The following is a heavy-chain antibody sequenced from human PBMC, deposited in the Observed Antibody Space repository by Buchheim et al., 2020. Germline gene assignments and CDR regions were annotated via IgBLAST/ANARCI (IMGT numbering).Heavy chain of an antibody. V-gene: IGHV3-23*01. J-gene: IGHJ6*02. D-gene: IGHD6-13*01. CDR1: GFTFSNYV. CDR3: VRRQQFGNYYYAMDV. CDR2: VSGSGDNT. Sequence: EVQLLESGGGLVQPGGSLRLSCAASGFTFSNYVMTWVRQAPGKGPEWVSLVSGSGDNTDYVDSVKGRFTISRDNSKNTLFLQMNSLRAEDTAVYYCVRRQQFGNYYYAMDVWGQGTT.